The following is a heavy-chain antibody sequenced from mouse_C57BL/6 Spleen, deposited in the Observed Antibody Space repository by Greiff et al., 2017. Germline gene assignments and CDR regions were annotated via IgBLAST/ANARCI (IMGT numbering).Heavy chain of an antibody. CDR1: GFTFSDYY. J-gene: IGHJ1*03. CDR3: AREGAENWYFEV. Sequence: EVKLMESEGGLVQPGSSMKLSCTASGFTFSDYYMAWVRQVPEKGLEWVANINYDGSSTYYLDSLKSRFIISRDNAKNILYLQMRSLESEDTATYYCAREGAENWYFEVWGTGTTVTVSS. CDR2: INYDGSST. V-gene: IGHV5-16*01.